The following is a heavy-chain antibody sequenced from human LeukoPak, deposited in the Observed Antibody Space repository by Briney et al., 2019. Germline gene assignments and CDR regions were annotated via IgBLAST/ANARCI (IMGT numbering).Heavy chain of an antibody. CDR3: ARGVYSGSYYVGYYFDY. CDR2: IYYSGST. J-gene: IGHJ4*02. D-gene: IGHD1-26*01. CDR1: GGSISSSSYY. Sequence: SETLSLTCTVSGGSISSSSYYWGWIRQPPGKGLEWIGCIYYSGSTYYNPSLKSRVTISVDTSKHQFSLKLSSVTAADTAVYYRARGVYSGSYYVGYYFDYWGQGTLVTVSS. V-gene: IGHV4-39*07.